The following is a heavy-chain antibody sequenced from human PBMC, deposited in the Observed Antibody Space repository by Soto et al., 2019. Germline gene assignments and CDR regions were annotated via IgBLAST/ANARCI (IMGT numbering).Heavy chain of an antibody. CDR1: GYTFTSYY. Sequence: QVQLVQSGAEVKKPGASVKVSCKASGYTFTSYYMHWVRQAPGQGLEWMGIINPSGGSTSYAQKSQGGVTMTRDTSTSTVYMELSSVRSEDTAVYYWARDLSLGYEKSFDYWGQGTLVTVSS. V-gene: IGHV1-46*03. CDR2: INPSGGST. J-gene: IGHJ4*02. CDR3: ARDLSLGYEKSFDY. D-gene: IGHD5-12*01.